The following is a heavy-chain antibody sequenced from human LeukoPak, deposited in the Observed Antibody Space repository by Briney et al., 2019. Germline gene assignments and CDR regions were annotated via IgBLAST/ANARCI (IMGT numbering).Heavy chain of an antibody. Sequence: GGSLRLSCAAPGFTLSSYAMHWVRQAPGKGLEWVAVISYDGSNKYYADSVKGRFTISRDNSKNTLYLQMNSLRAEDTAVYYCAVGPVDTAMVLDYWGQGTLVTVSS. V-gene: IGHV3-30-3*01. CDR3: AVGPVDTAMVLDY. CDR1: GFTLSSYA. D-gene: IGHD5-18*01. J-gene: IGHJ4*02. CDR2: ISYDGSNK.